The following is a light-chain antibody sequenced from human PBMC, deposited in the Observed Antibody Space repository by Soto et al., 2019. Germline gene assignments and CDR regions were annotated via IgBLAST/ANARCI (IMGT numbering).Light chain of an antibody. CDR2: GNK. Sequence: QSVLTQPRSVSGAPGQSVTISCTGSSSNIGAGYDVHWYQQRPGTAPKLLIYGNKNRPSGVPDRFSGSKSGTSASPAITGLQAEDEADYYLQSYHSSLSVDYVFVNGTKVTVL. J-gene: IGLJ1*01. V-gene: IGLV1-40*01. CDR3: QSYHSSLSVDYV. CDR1: SSNIGAGYD.